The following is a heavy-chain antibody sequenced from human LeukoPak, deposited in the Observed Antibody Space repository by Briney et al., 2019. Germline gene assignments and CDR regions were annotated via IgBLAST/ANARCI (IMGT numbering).Heavy chain of an antibody. Sequence: GGSLRLSCAASGFTFDDYAMHWVRQAPGQGLEWVSGISRTSGGIAYADSVKGRFIISRDNAKNSLYLQVNSLRAEDTALYYCVKDNYYDNNATGGYFDYWGQGTLVTVSS. CDR1: GFTFDDYA. J-gene: IGHJ4*02. CDR2: ISRTSGGI. D-gene: IGHD3-22*01. CDR3: VKDNYYDNNATGGYFDY. V-gene: IGHV3-9*01.